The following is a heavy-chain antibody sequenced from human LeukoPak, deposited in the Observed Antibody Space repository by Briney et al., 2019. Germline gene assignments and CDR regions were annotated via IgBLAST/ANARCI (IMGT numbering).Heavy chain of an antibody. J-gene: IGHJ6*02. V-gene: IGHV3-53*01. Sequence: AGGSLRLSCAASGFTVSSNYMSWVRQAPGKGLEWVSVIYSGGSTYYADSVKGRFTISRDNSKNTVFLQMNSVRAEDTAVYYCARSYSNHLFGMDVWGQGTTVTVSS. CDR3: ARSYSNHLFGMDV. CDR2: IYSGGST. CDR1: GFTVSSNY. D-gene: IGHD4-11*01.